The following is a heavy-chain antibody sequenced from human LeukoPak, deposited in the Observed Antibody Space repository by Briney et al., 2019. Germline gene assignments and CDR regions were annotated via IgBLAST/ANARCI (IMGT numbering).Heavy chain of an antibody. V-gene: IGHV4-31*03. D-gene: IGHD5-12*01. J-gene: IGHJ4*02. CDR2: IYYGGST. CDR3: ARVDGAYSIDY. Sequence: SQTLSLTCTVSGGSISSGGYYWSWIRQHPGKGLEWIGYIYYGGSTYYNPSLKSRVTISVDTSKNQFSLKLSSVTAADTAVYYCARVDGAYSIDYWGQGTLVTVSS. CDR1: GGSISSGGYY.